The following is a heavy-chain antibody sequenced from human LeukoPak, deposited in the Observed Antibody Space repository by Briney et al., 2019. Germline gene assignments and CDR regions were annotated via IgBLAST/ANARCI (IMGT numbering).Heavy chain of an antibody. D-gene: IGHD6-13*01. CDR1: GYSFTSYW. CDR2: IYPGDSDT. V-gene: IGHV5-51*01. J-gene: IGHJ4*02. Sequence: GESLKISCKGSGYSFTSYWIGWVRQMPGKGLEWMGIIYPGDSDTRYSPSFQGQVTISADKSISTAYLQRSSLKASDTAMYYCARRYSSNWPHFDYWGQGTLVTVSS. CDR3: ARRYSSNWPHFDY.